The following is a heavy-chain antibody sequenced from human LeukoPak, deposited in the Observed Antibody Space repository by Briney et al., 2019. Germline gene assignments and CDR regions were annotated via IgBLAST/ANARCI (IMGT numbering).Heavy chain of an antibody. J-gene: IGHJ4*02. CDR3: ARDAPSGWYREDY. CDR1: GFTFSSYS. V-gene: IGHV3-21*01. D-gene: IGHD6-19*01. Sequence: GGSLRLSCAASGFTFSSYSMNWVRQAPGKGLEWVSSISSSSSYIYHADSVKGRFTISRDNAKNSLYLQMNSLRAEDTAVYYCARDAPSGWYREDYWGQGTLVTVSS. CDR2: ISSSSSYI.